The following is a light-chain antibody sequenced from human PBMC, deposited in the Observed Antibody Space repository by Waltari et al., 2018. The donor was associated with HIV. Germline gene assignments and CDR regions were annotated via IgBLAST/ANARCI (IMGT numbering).Light chain of an antibody. CDR1: ISDIGSYNL. V-gene: IGLV2-23*02. J-gene: IGLJ2*01. Sequence: QSALTQPASVSGSPGQSITISCTGTISDIGSYNLVSWYQQYPGRAPKLIIYEVTKRPSGVSDRFSGSKSGNRASLTGAGLRVEDEADDYCCSYAGGRVFVLFGGGTRLTV. CDR2: EVT. CDR3: CSYAGGRVFVL.